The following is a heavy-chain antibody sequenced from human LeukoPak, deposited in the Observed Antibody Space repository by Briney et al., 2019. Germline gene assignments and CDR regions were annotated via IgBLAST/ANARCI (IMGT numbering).Heavy chain of an antibody. D-gene: IGHD3-10*01. CDR3: ARPTKKYGSGSFDY. Sequence: ASVKVSCKASGYTFTSYDINWVRQATGQGLEWMGWMNPNSGNTGYAQKFQGRVTMTRNTSISTAYMELSSLRSEDTAVYYCARPTKKYGSGSFDYWGQETLVTVSS. CDR1: GYTFTSYD. V-gene: IGHV1-8*01. J-gene: IGHJ4*02. CDR2: MNPNSGNT.